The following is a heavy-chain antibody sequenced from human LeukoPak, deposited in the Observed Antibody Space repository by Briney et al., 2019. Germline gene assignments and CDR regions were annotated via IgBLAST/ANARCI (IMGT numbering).Heavy chain of an antibody. Sequence: SETLSLTCTVSGASISSESYYWTWIRQPAGKGLEWIGRIYNTGSTKYNPSLKSRVTISIDTSKNQFSLKLNSVTAADTAVYDCARVMAVNPDWFDPWGEGTLVTVSS. V-gene: IGHV4-61*02. D-gene: IGHD5-24*01. J-gene: IGHJ5*02. CDR1: GASISSESYY. CDR2: IYNTGST. CDR3: ARVMAVNPDWFDP.